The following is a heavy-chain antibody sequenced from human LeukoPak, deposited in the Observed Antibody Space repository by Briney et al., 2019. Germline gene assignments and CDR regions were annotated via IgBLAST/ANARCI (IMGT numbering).Heavy chain of an antibody. CDR2: LSGSGGTT. J-gene: IGHJ4*02. CDR1: GFTFTSYA. Sequence: AGGSLRLSCAASGFTFTSYAMSWVRQAPGKGLEWVTSLSGSGGTTYYAESVKGRFTISRDNSKNTLYLQMSSLRAEDTAVYYCAKAHTPIVVVITTAFDSWGQGTLVTVSS. V-gene: IGHV3-23*01. D-gene: IGHD3-22*01. CDR3: AKAHTPIVVVITTAFDS.